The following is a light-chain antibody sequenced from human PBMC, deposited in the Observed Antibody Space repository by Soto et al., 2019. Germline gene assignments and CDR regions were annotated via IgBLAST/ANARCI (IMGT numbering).Light chain of an antibody. J-gene: IGKJ1*01. CDR1: QSLFYSSSSKNL. V-gene: IGKV4-1*01. CDR3: QHDYDFPRT. Sequence: DIVMTQSPDSLAVSLGERATINCKSSQSLFYSSSSKNLLAWYQQKPGQPPKLLIYWASTRESGVPDRFSGSGSGTDFTLTIGSLQAEDVAVYYCQHDYDFPRTVGQGTEVVIK. CDR2: WAS.